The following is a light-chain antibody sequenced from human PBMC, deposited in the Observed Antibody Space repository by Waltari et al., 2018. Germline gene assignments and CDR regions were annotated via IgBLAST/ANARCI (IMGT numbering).Light chain of an antibody. J-gene: IGLJ2*01. Sequence: QSALTQPRSVSGSPGQSVTISCPGTSSDVVGYNYASWYQQHPGKAPKPMIYDVSKRPSGVPDRFSGSKSGNTASLTISGLQAEDEADYYCCSYAGSYTYVVFGGGTKLTVL. CDR2: DVS. CDR3: CSYAGSYTYVV. CDR1: SSDVVGYNY. V-gene: IGLV2-11*01.